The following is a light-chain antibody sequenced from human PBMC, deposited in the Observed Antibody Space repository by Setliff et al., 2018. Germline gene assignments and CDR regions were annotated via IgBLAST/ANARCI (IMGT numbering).Light chain of an antibody. J-gene: IGLJ1*01. CDR2: DVN. CDR1: SSDIGAYDY. CDR3: SSYTSRTTLDV. Sequence: QSALAQPASVSGSPGQSITISCTGSSSDIGAYDYVSWYQQHPGKAPKLMIYDVNNRPSGVSNRVSGSKSGNTASLTISGLQAEDEADYYCSSYTSRTTLDVFGTGTKVTVL. V-gene: IGLV2-14*03.